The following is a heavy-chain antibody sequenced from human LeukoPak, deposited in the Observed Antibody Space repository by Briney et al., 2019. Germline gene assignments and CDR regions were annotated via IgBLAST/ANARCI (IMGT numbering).Heavy chain of an antibody. J-gene: IGHJ4*02. CDR2: ISSSSSYT. CDR1: GFTFNDYY. D-gene: IGHD6-19*01. V-gene: IGHV3-11*06. CDR3: ARAAVAGTMGGGFDY. Sequence: GGSLRLSCAASGFTFNDYYMSWIRQAPGKGLEWVSYISSSSSYTNYADSVKGRFTISRDNAKNSLYLQMNSLRAEDTAVYYCARAAVAGTMGGGFDYWGQGTLVTVSS.